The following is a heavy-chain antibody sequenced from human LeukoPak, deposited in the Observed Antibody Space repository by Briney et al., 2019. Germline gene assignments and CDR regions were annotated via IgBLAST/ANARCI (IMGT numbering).Heavy chain of an antibody. J-gene: IGHJ4*02. CDR2: IKQDGSEK. Sequence: PGGSLRLSCAASGFTFSSYWMSWVRQAPEKGLEGVANIKQDGSEKYYADSVKGRFTISRDNAKNSLYLQMNSLRAEDTAVYYCARDWIIATADVFDYWGQGILVTVSS. CDR1: GFTFSSYW. V-gene: IGHV3-7*01. CDR3: ARDWIIATADVFDY. D-gene: IGHD6-13*01.